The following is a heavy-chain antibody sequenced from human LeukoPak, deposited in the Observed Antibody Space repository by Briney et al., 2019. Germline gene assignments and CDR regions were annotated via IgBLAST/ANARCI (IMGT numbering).Heavy chain of an antibody. J-gene: IGHJ4*02. CDR2: VSPGGVSP. CDR1: GLSFNKDV. Sequence: GGSLRLSCVVSGLSFNKDVMSWFRQAPGKGLEWVSSVSPGGVSPNLADSVKGRFTVSRDDSLNTLYLQMNSLRVDDTAVYYCAKRMHSSSWYASGDYWGQGTLVTVSS. CDR3: AKRMHSSSWYASGDY. V-gene: IGHV3-23*01. D-gene: IGHD6-13*01.